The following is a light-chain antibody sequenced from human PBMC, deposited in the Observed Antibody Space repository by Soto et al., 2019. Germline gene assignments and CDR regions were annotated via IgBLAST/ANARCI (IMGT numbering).Light chain of an antibody. Sequence: QSALTQPASVSGSPGQSITISCAGTSSDVGAYNYVSWYQHHPGKAPKLMIYDVNNRPSGDSNRFSGSKSGNTASLTISGLQAEDGVNYYGSSGTRGPTYVSGRGTRVT. CDR3: SSGTRGPTYV. CDR2: DVN. CDR1: SSDVGAYNY. V-gene: IGLV2-14*03. J-gene: IGLJ1*01.